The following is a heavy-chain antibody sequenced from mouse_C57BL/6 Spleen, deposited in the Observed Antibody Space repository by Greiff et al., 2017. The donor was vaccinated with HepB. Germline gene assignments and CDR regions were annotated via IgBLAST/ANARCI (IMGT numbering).Heavy chain of an antibody. CDR3: ARSYGSSCGYFDV. CDR2: INPSTGGT. D-gene: IGHD1-1*01. V-gene: IGHV1-42*01. J-gene: IGHJ1*03. Sequence: VQLQQSGPELVKPGASVKISCKASGYSFTGYYMNWVKQSPEKSLEWIGEINPSTGGTTYNQKFKAKATLTVDKSSSTAYMQLKSLTSEDSAVYYCARSYGSSCGYFDVWGTGTTVTVSS. CDR1: GYSFTGYY.